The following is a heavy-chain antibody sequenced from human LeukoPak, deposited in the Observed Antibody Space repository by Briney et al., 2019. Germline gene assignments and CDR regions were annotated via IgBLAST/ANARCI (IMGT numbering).Heavy chain of an antibody. Sequence: GGSLRLSCAASGFTFDNYDMHWVRQAPGKGLEWVSRISWNGGRTGYVDAVKGRFTISRGNAKNSLYLQMNSLRPEDTALYYCAKDPADWTIGACHAFDYRGQGTLVTVSS. CDR3: AKDPADWTIGACHAFDY. V-gene: IGHV3-9*01. J-gene: IGHJ4*02. CDR2: ISWNGGRT. CDR1: GFTFDNYD. D-gene: IGHD2-8*01.